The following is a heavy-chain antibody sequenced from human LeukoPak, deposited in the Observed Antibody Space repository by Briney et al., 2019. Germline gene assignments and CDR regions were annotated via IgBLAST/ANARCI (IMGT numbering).Heavy chain of an antibody. J-gene: IGHJ5*02. D-gene: IGHD6-13*01. Sequence: GESLKISCMGSGYSFTSYWMGWVRQMPGEGLEWMGIIYPGDSDTRYSPSFQGQVTISADKSISTAYLQWSSLKASDTAMYYCARHPAGPYNWFARWGQGTLVTVSS. CDR2: IYPGDSDT. CDR3: ARHPAGPYNWFAR. CDR1: GYSFTSYW. V-gene: IGHV5-51*01.